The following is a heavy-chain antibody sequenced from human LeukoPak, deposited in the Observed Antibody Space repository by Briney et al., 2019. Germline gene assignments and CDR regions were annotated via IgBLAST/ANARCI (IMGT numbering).Heavy chain of an antibody. V-gene: IGHV3-30*18. CDR3: AKDTYDILTGSTNYYYGMDV. Sequence: GGSLRLSCAASGFTFSSYGMHWIRQAPGKGLEGVAVISYDGSNKYYADSVKGRFTISRDNSKNTLYLQMNSLRAEDTAVYYCAKDTYDILTGSTNYYYGMDVWGQGTTVTVSS. CDR1: GFTFSSYG. D-gene: IGHD3-9*01. J-gene: IGHJ6*02. CDR2: ISYDGSNK.